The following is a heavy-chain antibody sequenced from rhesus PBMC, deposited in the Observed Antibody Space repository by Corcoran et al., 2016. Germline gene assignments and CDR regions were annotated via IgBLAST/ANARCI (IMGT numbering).Heavy chain of an antibody. CDR2: IYGSSGNT. CDR1: GGSISDSYY. V-gene: IGHV4S7*01. CDR3: ARRRGYSYSLNY. J-gene: IGHJ4*01. D-gene: IGHD5-12*01. Sequence: QVQLQESGPGLVKPSETLSLTCAVSGGSISDSYYWNWIRQPQGKGLEWIGNIYGSSGNTYYHPSLKSRVTISKDTSKNQFSLKLSSVTTADTAVYYCARRRGYSYSLNYWGQGVLVTVSS.